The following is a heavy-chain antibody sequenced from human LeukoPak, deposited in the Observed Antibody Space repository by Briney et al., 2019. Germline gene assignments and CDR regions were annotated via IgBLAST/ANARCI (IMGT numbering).Heavy chain of an antibody. V-gene: IGHV4-59*12. Sequence: PSETLSLTCTVSGGSISAYYWSWIRQPPGKGLEWIGYIHYSGSTNYNPSLKSRVTISVDTSKNQFSLKLSSVTAADTAVYYCARSSAGYSSGWAPEVYSDYWGQGTLVTVSS. D-gene: IGHD6-19*01. CDR3: ARSSAGYSSGWAPEVYSDY. CDR2: IHYSGST. CDR1: GGSISAYY. J-gene: IGHJ4*02.